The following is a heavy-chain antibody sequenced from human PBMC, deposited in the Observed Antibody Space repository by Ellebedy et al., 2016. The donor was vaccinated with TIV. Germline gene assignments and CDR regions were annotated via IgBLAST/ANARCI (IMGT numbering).Heavy chain of an antibody. J-gene: IGHJ4*02. CDR3: AKNGAGSRLPNCFDY. V-gene: IGHV3-23*01. CDR1: GFTFSSYA. D-gene: IGHD2-15*01. Sequence: GESLKISCAASGFTFSSYAMNWVRQAPGKGLAWVSTISGSGGSTHYADSVPGRFTVSRDNSKNTLYLQMNSLRAEDTAVYDCAKNGAGSRLPNCFDYWGQGTLVTVSA. CDR2: ISGSGGST.